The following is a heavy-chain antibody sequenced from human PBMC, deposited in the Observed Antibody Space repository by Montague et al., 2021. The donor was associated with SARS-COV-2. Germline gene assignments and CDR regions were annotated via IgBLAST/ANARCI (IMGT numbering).Heavy chain of an antibody. CDR3: ARHSGDYTIFGVVIYYMDV. CDR2: IYYSGST. Sequence: SETLSLTCTVSGGSISSSSHYWGWNRQPQGKGLEWIVRIYYSGSTYYNPSLKSPVTISVDTSKNQFSLTLSSVTAAATAVFYCARHSGDYTIFGVVIYYMDVWGKGTTVTVSS. D-gene: IGHD3-3*01. CDR1: GGSISSSSHY. V-gene: IGHV4-39*01. J-gene: IGHJ6*03.